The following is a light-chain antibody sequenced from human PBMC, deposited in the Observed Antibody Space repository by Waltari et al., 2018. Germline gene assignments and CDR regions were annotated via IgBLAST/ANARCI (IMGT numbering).Light chain of an antibody. J-gene: IGLJ1*01. V-gene: IGLV1-47*02. Sequence: QSVLTQPPSASATPGQRVTISCSGSSSNVGRDNVYWFQQLPGTAPKLLIYNDHQRPDGVPDRFSGSKAGTSASLAISGLRSEDEADYYCVAWDDSLSGYVFGTGTKVTVL. CDR2: NDH. CDR1: SSNVGRDN. CDR3: VAWDDSLSGYV.